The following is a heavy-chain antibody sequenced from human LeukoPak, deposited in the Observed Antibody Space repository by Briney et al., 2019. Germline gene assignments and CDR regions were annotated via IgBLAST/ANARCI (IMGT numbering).Heavy chain of an antibody. J-gene: IGHJ4*02. CDR1: GFTFSNAC. CDR2: IKGKAEGGTT. CDR3: TTGAWIQLWLADY. Sequence: GGALRLSCAASGFTFSNACMSWVRQAPGKGLEWVGHIKGKAEGGTTDYAAPVQGRFTISRDDSKNTLYLQMNSLKTEDTAVYYCTTGAWIQLWLADYWGQGTLVTVSS. V-gene: IGHV3-15*01. D-gene: IGHD5-18*01.